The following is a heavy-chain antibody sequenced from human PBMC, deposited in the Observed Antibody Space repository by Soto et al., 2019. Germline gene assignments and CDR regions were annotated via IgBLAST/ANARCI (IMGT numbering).Heavy chain of an antibody. D-gene: IGHD6-13*01. CDR2: IYHSGST. CDR3: ARDTGLIAAAGTLVYYGMDV. CDR1: GGSISSGGYS. J-gene: IGHJ6*02. V-gene: IGHV4-30-2*01. Sequence: SETLSLTCAVSGGSISSGGYSWSWIRQPPGKGLEWIGYIYHSGSTYYNPSLKSRVTISVDKSKNQFSLKLSSVTAADTAVYYCARDTGLIAAAGTLVYYGMDVWGQGTTVTVSS.